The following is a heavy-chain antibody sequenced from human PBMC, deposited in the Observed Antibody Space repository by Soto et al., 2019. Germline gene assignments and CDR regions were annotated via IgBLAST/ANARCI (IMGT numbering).Heavy chain of an antibody. CDR3: ARESYSGYHSYDY. CDR1: GYSISSCCF. CDR2: MYHDGNT. D-gene: IGHD5-12*01. V-gene: IGHV4-38-2*02. J-gene: IGHJ4*02. Sequence: LSLTCAVSGYSISSCCFRGWIRQPPGKGLEWIANMYHDGNTHYNPSLKSRVTMSVDTSKNQFSLKLNSVTAADTAVYYCARESYSGYHSYDYWGQGILVTVSS.